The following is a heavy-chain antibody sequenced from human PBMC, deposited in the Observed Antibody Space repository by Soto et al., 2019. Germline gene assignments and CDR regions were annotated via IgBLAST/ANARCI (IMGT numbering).Heavy chain of an antibody. CDR2: ISGSGVST. V-gene: IGHV3-23*01. Sequence: GSLRLSCAASGFTFSSYAMSWVRQAPGKGLEWVSAISGSGVSTYYADSVKGRFTISRDNSKNTLYLQMNSLRAEDTAVYYCAKSPGMYYYDSSGYYHYDYWGQGTLVTVSS. D-gene: IGHD3-22*01. J-gene: IGHJ4*02. CDR1: GFTFSSYA. CDR3: AKSPGMYYYDSSGYYHYDY.